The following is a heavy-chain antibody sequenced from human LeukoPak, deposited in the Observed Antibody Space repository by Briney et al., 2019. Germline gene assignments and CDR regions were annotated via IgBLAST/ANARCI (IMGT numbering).Heavy chain of an antibody. Sequence: PGRSLRLSCAASGFTFSTYGMYWVRQAPGKGLDWVAVIWYDGSNKYYADSVKGRFTISRDNSKNTLYLQMNSLRAEDTAVYYSAKDSNPAGYYYMDVWGKGTTVTVSS. J-gene: IGHJ6*03. CDR1: GFTFSTYG. D-gene: IGHD1-14*01. CDR3: AKDSNPAGYYYMDV. CDR2: IWYDGSNK. V-gene: IGHV3-33*06.